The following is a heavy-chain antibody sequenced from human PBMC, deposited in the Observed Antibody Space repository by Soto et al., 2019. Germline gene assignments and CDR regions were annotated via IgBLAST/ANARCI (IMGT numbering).Heavy chain of an antibody. CDR2: IFANGHT. CDR3: VASLAASGLNWLDP. D-gene: IGHD6-13*01. CDR1: GGSISEKY. V-gene: IGHV4-4*07. J-gene: IGHJ5*02. Sequence: KPSETLSLTCIVSGGSISEKYWNWVRQPPGKGLEWIGLIFANGHTDYNPSLKSRVTMSVDASKNQFSLRLTSMTAADTAVYYCVASLAASGLNWLDPWGRGTLVTVYS.